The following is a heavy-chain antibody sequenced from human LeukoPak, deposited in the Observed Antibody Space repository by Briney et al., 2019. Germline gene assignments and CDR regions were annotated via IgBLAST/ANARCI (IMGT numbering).Heavy chain of an antibody. D-gene: IGHD3-22*01. Sequence: SETLSLTCTISRGSISTYYWSWIRQTPGTTLEWIGNIHYTGRTRYNPSLGSRVTMSLDTPTNEFSLRLTSMTAADSAVYYCARGRPDPQNSDYWDYWGQGILVTVSS. CDR1: RGSISTYY. CDR3: ARGRPDPQNSDYWDY. V-gene: IGHV4-59*13. CDR2: IHYTGRT. J-gene: IGHJ4*02.